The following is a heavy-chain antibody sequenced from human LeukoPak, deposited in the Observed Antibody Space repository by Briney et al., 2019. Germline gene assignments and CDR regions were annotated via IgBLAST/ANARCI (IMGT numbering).Heavy chain of an antibody. D-gene: IGHD3-3*01. J-gene: IGHJ5*02. V-gene: IGHV4-39*02. CDR3: ARRRYDFWTTNRRFWPFDP. Sequence: PSETLSLTCAVSGASIDNSNYYWGWIRQPPGKDLQWIGCIDYSGSTHYNPSLKSRVTISVDTSKNHFYLKLSSVTAADTAVYYCARRRYDFWTTNRRFWPFDPWGQGTLVTVSS. CDR2: IDYSGST. CDR1: GASIDNSNYY.